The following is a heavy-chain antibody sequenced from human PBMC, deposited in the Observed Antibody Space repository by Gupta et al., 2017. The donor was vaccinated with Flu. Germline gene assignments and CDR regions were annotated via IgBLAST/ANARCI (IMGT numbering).Heavy chain of an antibody. J-gene: IGHJ6*01. D-gene: IGHD3-10*02. CDR2: ISNDGGKT. V-gene: IGHV3-30*04. Sequence: FAMHWVRQAPGRGLGWVAVISNDGGKTYDTDSVNGRFTISRDNSKNALYLQLNSLRTEDTAVYYCARDTPLCSNISCLMDAWGKGTTVIVSS. CDR3: ARDTPLCSNISCLMDA. CDR1: FA.